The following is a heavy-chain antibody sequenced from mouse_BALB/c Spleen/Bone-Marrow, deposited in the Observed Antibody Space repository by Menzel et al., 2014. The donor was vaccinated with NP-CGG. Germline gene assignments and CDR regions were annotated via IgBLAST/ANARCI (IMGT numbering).Heavy chain of an antibody. D-gene: IGHD1-1*01. CDR3: AREDITTVVEMEY. CDR2: ILPGSGNT. Sequence: VQLVESGAELMKPGASVKISCKATGYTFSSYWIEWVKQRPGHGLEWIGEILPGSGNTSYNEKFKGKATFTADTSSNTAYMQLSSLTTEDSAVYYCAREDITTVVEMEYRGQGTSVNVSS. CDR1: GYTFSSYW. V-gene: IGHV1-9*01. J-gene: IGHJ4*01.